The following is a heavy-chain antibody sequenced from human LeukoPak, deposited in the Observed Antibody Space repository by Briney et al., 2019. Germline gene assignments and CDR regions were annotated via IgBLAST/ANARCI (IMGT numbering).Heavy chain of an antibody. CDR3: ARDEDTAVAKDY. CDR2: INPNSGGT. J-gene: IGHJ4*02. D-gene: IGHD5-18*01. CDR1: GYTFTGYY. Sequence: ASVKVSCKASGYTFTGYYMHWLRQAPGQGLEWMGWINPNSGGTNYAQKFQGRVTMTRDTSISTAYMELSRLRSDDTAVYYCARDEDTAVAKDYWGQGTLVTVSS. V-gene: IGHV1-2*02.